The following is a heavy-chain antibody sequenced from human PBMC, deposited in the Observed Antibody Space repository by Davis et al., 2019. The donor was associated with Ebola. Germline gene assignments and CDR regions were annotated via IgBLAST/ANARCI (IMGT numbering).Heavy chain of an antibody. V-gene: IGHV3-23*01. CDR3: AKCCNYYGSGSYYNQNWFDP. J-gene: IGHJ5*02. Sequence: GGSLRLSCAASGFTFSSYSMNWVRQAPGKGLEWVSAISGSGGSTYYADSVKGRFTISRDNSKNTLYLQMNSLRAEDTAVYYCAKCCNYYGSGSYYNQNWFDPWGQGTLVTVSS. CDR1: GFTFSSYS. D-gene: IGHD3-10*01. CDR2: ISGSGGST.